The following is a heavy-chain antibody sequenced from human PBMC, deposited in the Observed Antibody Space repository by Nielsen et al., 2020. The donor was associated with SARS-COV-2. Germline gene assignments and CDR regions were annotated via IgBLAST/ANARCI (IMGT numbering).Heavy chain of an antibody. D-gene: IGHD2-2*01. V-gene: IGHV4-4*03. CDR2: IYHSGST. Sequence: PETLSLTCTVSGGSISSQTWWSWVRPPPGQGLEWIGEIYHSGSTNYNPSLKSRVTISVDKSKNQFSLKLSSATAADTAVYYCARSLYQLRHYNGMDVWGQGTTVTVSS. CDR3: ARSLYQLRHYNGMDV. CDR1: GGSISSQTW. J-gene: IGHJ6*02.